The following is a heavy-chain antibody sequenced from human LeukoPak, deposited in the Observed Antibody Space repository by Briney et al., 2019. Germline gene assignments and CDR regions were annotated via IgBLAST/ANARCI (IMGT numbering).Heavy chain of an antibody. CDR2: ITSNGGGT. J-gene: IGHJ4*02. CDR3: VRVGEGYDH. D-gene: IGHD3-10*01. Sequence: PGGSLRLSCAASGFTFSSYSMHWVRQAPGKGLEYVSSITSNGGGTYYANSVKGRFTISRDNSKNTLFLQMGSLTVEDMAVYYCVRVGEGYDHWGQGILVTVSS. V-gene: IGHV3-64*01. CDR1: GFTFSSYS.